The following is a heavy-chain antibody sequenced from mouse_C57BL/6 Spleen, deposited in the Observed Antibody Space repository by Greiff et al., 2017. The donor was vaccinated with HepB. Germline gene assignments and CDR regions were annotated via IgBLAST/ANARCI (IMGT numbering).Heavy chain of an antibody. CDR2: INPNNGGT. CDR3: ARWAYGNYFTLDY. J-gene: IGHJ2*01. CDR1: GYTFTDYN. Sequence: VQLKESGPELVKPGASVKMSCKASGYTFTDYNMHWVKQSHGKSLEWIGYINPNNGGTSYNQKFKGKATLTVNKSSSTAYMELRSLTSEDSAVYYCARWAYGNYFTLDYWGQGTTLTVSS. D-gene: IGHD2-1*01. V-gene: IGHV1-22*01.